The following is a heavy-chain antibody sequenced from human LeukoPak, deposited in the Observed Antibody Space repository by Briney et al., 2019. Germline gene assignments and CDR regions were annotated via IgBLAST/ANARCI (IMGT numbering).Heavy chain of an antibody. CDR2: IFYSGST. CDR3: ARADSNYDSGYYPFDF. D-gene: IGHD4-11*01. J-gene: IGHJ3*01. CDR1: GGSITKYY. Sequence: PSETLSLTCTVSGGSITKYYWSWIRQPPGKGLEWMGYIFYSGSTKYNPSLKSRVTLSVDTSKNQFSLKLSSVTVADTAVYYCARADSNYDSGYYPFDFWGQGTMVTVSS. V-gene: IGHV4-59*08.